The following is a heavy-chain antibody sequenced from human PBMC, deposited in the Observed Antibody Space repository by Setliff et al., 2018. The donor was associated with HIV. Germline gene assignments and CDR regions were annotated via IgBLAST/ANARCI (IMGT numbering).Heavy chain of an antibody. V-gene: IGHV4-59*01. J-gene: IGHJ6*02. D-gene: IGHD3-10*01. CDR1: GGSISSYF. CDR2: IYYSGST. Sequence: KPSETLSLTCTVSGGSISSYFWSWIRQPPGKGLEWIGTIYYSGSTNYNPSLESRVTISVDTSKNKFSVTLRSVTTADTAVYYCARDRGRGSGSPTRKFYYYGMDVWGQGTTVTVSS. CDR3: ARDRGRGSGSPTRKFYYYGMDV.